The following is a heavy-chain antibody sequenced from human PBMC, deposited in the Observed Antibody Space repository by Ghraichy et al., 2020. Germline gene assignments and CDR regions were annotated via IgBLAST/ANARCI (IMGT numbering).Heavy chain of an antibody. J-gene: IGHJ4*02. Sequence: GSLRLSCITSEFSFRSFWMSWVRQAPGKGLEWVANINQNGDVRNYLGSVKGRFTISRDNAKNSLYLQMNGLGADDTAVYYCAKDSYSKADSWGQGTLVTVSS. V-gene: IGHV3-7*03. CDR3: AKDSYSKADS. CDR2: INQNGDVR. D-gene: IGHD5-18*01. CDR1: EFSFRSFW.